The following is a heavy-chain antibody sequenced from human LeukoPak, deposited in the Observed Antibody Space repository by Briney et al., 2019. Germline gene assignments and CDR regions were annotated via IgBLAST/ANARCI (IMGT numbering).Heavy chain of an antibody. D-gene: IGHD3-10*01. CDR1: GGSVSSGSYY. CDR3: ARSIRYYDSGSYYQRYWYFDL. Sequence: SETLSLTCTVSGGSVSSGSYYWSWIRQPPGKGLEWIGYIYYSGSTNYNPSLKSRVTISVDTSKNQFSLKLSSVTAADTAVYYCARSIRYYDSGSYYQRYWYFDLWGRGTLVTVSS. CDR2: IYYSGST. V-gene: IGHV4-61*01. J-gene: IGHJ2*01.